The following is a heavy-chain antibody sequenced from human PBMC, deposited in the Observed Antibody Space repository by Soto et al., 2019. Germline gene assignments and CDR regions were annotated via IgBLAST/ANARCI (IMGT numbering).Heavy chain of an antibody. CDR2: IHYSQST. V-gene: IGHV4-39*01. J-gene: IGHJ5*02. CDR1: VGSSSSSSYY. Sequence: SETLSLTGTVSVGSSSSSSYYWGWILQPPGKGLEYIGSIHYSQSTYYNPSLKSRFSISVDTSKNQFSLKLSSVTAADTAVYYCARHAKGCYASGSYNYWFAPWGQGTLVTVSS. D-gene: IGHD3-10*01. CDR3: ARHAKGCYASGSYNYWFAP.